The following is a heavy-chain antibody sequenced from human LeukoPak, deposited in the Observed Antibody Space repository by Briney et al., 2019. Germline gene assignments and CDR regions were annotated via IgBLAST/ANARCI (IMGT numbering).Heavy chain of an antibody. CDR1: GYTFTGYY. V-gene: IGHV1-2*02. J-gene: IGHJ5*02. Sequence: ASVNVSCKASGYTFTGYYMHWVRQAPGQGLEWMGWINPNSGGTNYAQKFQGRVTMTRDTSISTAYMELSRLRSDDTAVYYCARAHIVVVPAASQGFDPWGQGTLVTVSS. D-gene: IGHD2-2*01. CDR2: INPNSGGT. CDR3: ARAHIVVVPAASQGFDP.